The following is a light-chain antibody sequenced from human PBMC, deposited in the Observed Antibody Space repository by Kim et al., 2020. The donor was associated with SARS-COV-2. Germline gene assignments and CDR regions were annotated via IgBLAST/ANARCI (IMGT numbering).Light chain of an antibody. J-gene: IGLJ1*01. CDR1: KLGDKY. Sequence: SYELTQPPSVSVSPGQTASITCSGDKLGDKYACWYQQKPGQSPVLVIYQDSKRPSGIPERLSGSNSGNTATLTISGTQAMDEADYYCQAWDSSTEVFGTG. V-gene: IGLV3-1*01. CDR3: QAWDSSTEV. CDR2: QDS.